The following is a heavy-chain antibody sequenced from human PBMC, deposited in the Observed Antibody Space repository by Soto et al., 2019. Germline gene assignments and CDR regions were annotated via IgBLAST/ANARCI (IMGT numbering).Heavy chain of an antibody. Sequence: QVQLVQSGTEVKSPGASVKVSCQASGYTITSQGISWVRQAPGQRLEWMGWISGYNGNTNYAQKLQGRVTMTTDTSTNTAYMELRSLKSDDTAVYYCARSDTFASGSYWVYWGQGTLVTVSS. CDR1: GYTITSQG. D-gene: IGHD3-10*01. CDR2: ISGYNGNT. J-gene: IGHJ4*02. CDR3: ARSDTFASGSYWVY. V-gene: IGHV1-18*01.